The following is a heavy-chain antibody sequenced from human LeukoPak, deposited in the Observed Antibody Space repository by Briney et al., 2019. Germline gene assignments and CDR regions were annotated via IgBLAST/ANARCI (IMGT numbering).Heavy chain of an antibody. CDR2: IDKNDATT. D-gene: IGHD1/OR15-1a*01. CDR1: GFTFSNYA. V-gene: IGHV3-23*01. Sequence: GGSLRLSCAASGFTFSNYAMSWVRQAPGKGVEWVSRIDKNDATTNYADSVRGRFTISRDNSKNTLHLQMSSLRAEDTAVYYCAKYNGQLLEQWYYDYWGQGTLVTVSS. CDR3: AKYNGQLLEQWYYDY. J-gene: IGHJ4*02.